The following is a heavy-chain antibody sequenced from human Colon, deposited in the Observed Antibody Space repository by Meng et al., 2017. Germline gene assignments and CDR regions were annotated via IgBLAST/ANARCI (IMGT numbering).Heavy chain of an antibody. CDR3: ARDTPLLWFGELVGGANYFDY. J-gene: IGHJ4*02. D-gene: IGHD3-10*01. V-gene: IGHV3-7*01. Sequence: GESLKISCAASGFTFSCYWMSWVRQAPGKGLEWVANIKQDGSEKYYVDSVKGRFTISRDNAKNSLYLQMNSLRAEDTAVYYCARDTPLLWFGELVGGANYFDYWGQGTLVTVSS. CDR1: GFTFSCYW. CDR2: IKQDGSEK.